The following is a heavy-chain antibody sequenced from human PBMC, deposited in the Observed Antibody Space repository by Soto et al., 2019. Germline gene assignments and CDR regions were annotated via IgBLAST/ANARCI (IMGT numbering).Heavy chain of an antibody. CDR2: IYYSGST. Sequence: PSETLSLTCTVSGGSISSGGYYWSWIRQHPGKGLEWIGYIYYSGSTYYNPSLKSRVTISVDTSKNQFSLKLSSVTAADTAVYYCARGPGGATTGAFDIWGQGTMVTVSS. V-gene: IGHV4-31*03. J-gene: IGHJ3*02. D-gene: IGHD1-26*01. CDR1: GGSISSGGYY. CDR3: ARGPGGATTGAFDI.